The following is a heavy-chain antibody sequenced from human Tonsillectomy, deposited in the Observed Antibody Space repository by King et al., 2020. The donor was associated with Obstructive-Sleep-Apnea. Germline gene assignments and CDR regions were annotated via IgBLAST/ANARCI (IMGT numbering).Heavy chain of an antibody. V-gene: IGHV1-2*04. CDR3: ARPPRDYSSSYYGAVDY. D-gene: IGHD3-10*01. J-gene: IGHJ4*02. CDR2: INPNTGAT. CDR1: GYTFTGYY. Sequence: VQLVESGAEVKKPGASVKVSCKASGYTFTGYYIHWVRQAPGQGLEWMGWINPNTGATNYAPKFQGWVTMTMDTSVTTAYMELNRLRTDDTAVYYCARPPRDYSSSYYGAVDYWGQGTLVTVSS.